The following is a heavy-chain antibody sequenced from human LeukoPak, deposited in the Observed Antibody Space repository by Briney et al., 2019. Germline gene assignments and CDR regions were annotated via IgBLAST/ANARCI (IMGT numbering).Heavy chain of an antibody. D-gene: IGHD3-3*01. CDR3: ARGVRGTYYDFWSGYPSGGEANWFDP. CDR1: GGSFSGYY. CDR2: INHSGST. J-gene: IGHJ5*02. Sequence: PSETLSLTCAVYGGSFSGYYWSWIRQPPGKGLEWIGEINHSGSTNYNPSLKSRVTISVDTSKNQFSLKLSSVTAADTAVYYCARGVRGTYYDFWSGYPSGGEANWFDPWGQGTLVTVSS. V-gene: IGHV4-34*01.